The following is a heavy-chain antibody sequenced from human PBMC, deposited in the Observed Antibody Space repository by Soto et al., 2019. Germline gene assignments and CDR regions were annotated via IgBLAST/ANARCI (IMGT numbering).Heavy chain of an antibody. CDR3: ARQKGY. CDR2: VYPGDSQT. Sequence: GESLKISCKASGYTFTDAWIGWVRQMPGKGLEWMGIVYPGDSQTRYNPSFQGQITISADKSITTAYLQWTSLKASDSAMYYCARQKGYWGQGTLVT. V-gene: IGHV5-51*01. J-gene: IGHJ4*02. CDR1: GYTFTDAW.